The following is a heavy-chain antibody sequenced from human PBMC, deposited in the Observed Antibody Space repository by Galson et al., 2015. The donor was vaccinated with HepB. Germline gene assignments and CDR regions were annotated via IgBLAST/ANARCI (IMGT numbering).Heavy chain of an antibody. V-gene: IGHV1-8*01. CDR3: AKGTERRIAAAS. J-gene: IGHJ1*01. D-gene: IGHD6-13*01. CDR1: GYTFTSYD. CDR2: MNPNSGNT. Sequence: SVKVSCKASGYTFTSYDINWVRQATGQGLEWMGWMNPNSGNTGYAQKFQGRVTITADKSTSTAYMELSGLRSEDTAVYYCAKGTERRIAAASWGQGTLVTVSS.